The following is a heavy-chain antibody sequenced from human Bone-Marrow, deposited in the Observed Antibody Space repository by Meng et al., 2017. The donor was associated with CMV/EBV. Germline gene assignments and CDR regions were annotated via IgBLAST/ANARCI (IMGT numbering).Heavy chain of an antibody. CDR1: GGTFSSYT. J-gene: IGHJ6*02. CDR3: ARDHGPAAISYYGMDV. Sequence: SVKVSCKASGGTFSSYTISWVRQAPGQGLEWMGRIIPILGIANYAQKFQGRVTITADKSPSTAYMELSSLRSEDTAVYYCARDHGPAAISYYGMDVWGQGTTVTVSS. CDR2: IIPILGIA. D-gene: IGHD2-2*01. V-gene: IGHV1-69*04.